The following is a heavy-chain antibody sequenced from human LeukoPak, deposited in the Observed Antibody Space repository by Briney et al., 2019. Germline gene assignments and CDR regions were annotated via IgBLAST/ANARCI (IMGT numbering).Heavy chain of an antibody. J-gene: IGHJ4*02. CDR2: ISSSSSYI. V-gene: IGHV3-21*01. Sequence: GGSLRLSCAASGFTFSSYAMSWVRQAPGKGLEWVSSISSSSSYIYYADSVKGRFTTSRDNAKNSLYLQMNSLRAEDTAVYYCARDCSSTSCYLSIDYWGQGTLVTVSS. CDR3: ARDCSSTSCYLSIDY. CDR1: GFTFSSYA. D-gene: IGHD2-2*01.